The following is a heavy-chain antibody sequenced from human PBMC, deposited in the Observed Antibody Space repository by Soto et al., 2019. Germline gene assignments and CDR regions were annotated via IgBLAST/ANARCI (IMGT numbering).Heavy chain of an antibody. CDR1: GFTFSSYA. V-gene: IGHV3-30-3*01. Sequence: GGSLRLSCAASGFTFSSYAMHWVRQAPGKGLEWVAVISYDGSNKYYADSVKGRFTISRDNSKNTLYLQMNSLRAEDTAVYYCARDLILPGGFGEENFDYWGQGTLVTVSS. D-gene: IGHD3-10*01. CDR2: ISYDGSNK. J-gene: IGHJ4*02. CDR3: ARDLILPGGFGEENFDY.